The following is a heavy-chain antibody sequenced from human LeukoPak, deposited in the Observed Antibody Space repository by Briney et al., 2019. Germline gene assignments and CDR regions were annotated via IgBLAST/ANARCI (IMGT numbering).Heavy chain of an antibody. CDR1: GGSISSGGYS. CDR3: ARTSIAARRANAFDI. Sequence: PSETLSLTCTVSGGSISSGGYSWSWIRQPPGKGLEWIGYIYHSGSTYYNPSLKSRVTISVDRSKNQFSLKLSSVTAADTAVYYCARTSIAARRANAFDIWGLGTMVTVPS. CDR2: IYHSGST. V-gene: IGHV4-30-2*01. D-gene: IGHD6-6*01. J-gene: IGHJ3*02.